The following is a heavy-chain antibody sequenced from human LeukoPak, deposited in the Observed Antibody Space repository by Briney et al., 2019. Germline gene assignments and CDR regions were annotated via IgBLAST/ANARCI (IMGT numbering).Heavy chain of an antibody. CDR1: GGSISRGGYY. D-gene: IGHD4-23*01. CDR3: ARDYGGNSGWFDP. CDR2: IYSSGSA. J-gene: IGHJ5*02. V-gene: IGHV4-31*03. Sequence: SQTLSLTRTVSGGSISRGGYYWSWIRQHPGKGLEWIGYIYSSGSAYYNPSLKSRVTISADASKNQFSLKLSSVTAADTAVYYCARDYGGNSGWFDPWGQETPVTVSS.